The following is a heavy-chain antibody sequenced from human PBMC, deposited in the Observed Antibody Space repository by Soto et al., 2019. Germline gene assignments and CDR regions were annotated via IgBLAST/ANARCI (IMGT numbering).Heavy chain of an antibody. V-gene: IGHV1-8*01. Sequence: QVQLVQSGAEVKKPGASVKVSCKASGYTFTSYDINWVRQATGQGLEWMGWMNPNSGNTGYAQKFQGRVTMTRNTSISTAYMERSSLRSEDTAVYYCARGGVFFFAAPTNTVDYWGQGTLVTVSS. CDR1: GYTFTSYD. J-gene: IGHJ4*02. D-gene: IGHD3-10*01. CDR3: ARGGVFFFAAPTNTVDY. CDR2: MNPNSGNT.